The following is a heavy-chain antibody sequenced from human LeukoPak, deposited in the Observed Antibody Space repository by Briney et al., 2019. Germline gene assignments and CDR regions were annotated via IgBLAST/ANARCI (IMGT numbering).Heavy chain of an antibody. D-gene: IGHD1-26*01. CDR3: ARDSGSYLQPTDY. J-gene: IGHJ4*02. CDR1: GFTFSTYA. V-gene: IGHV3-23*01. CDR2: LTGNGGSA. Sequence: GGSLRLSCAASGFTFSTYAMTWVRQAPGKGLEWVSSLTGNGGSAYYADSVKGRFTISRDNSKNTLYLQMNSLRAEDTAVYHCARDSGSYLQPTDYWGQGTLVTVPS.